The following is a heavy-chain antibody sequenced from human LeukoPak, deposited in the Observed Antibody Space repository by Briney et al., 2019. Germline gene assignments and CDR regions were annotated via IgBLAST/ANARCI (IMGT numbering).Heavy chain of an antibody. J-gene: IGHJ3*02. D-gene: IGHD6-19*01. CDR3: ARDYRRIAVAGLDAFDI. CDR1: GFTFSSYA. CDR2: ISYDGSNK. Sequence: GRSLRLSCAASGFTFSSYAMHWVRQAPGKGLEWVAVISYDGSNKYYADSVKGRFTISRDNSKNTLYLQMNSLRAEDTAVYYCARDYRRIAVAGLDAFDIWGQGTMVTVSS. V-gene: IGHV3-30-3*01.